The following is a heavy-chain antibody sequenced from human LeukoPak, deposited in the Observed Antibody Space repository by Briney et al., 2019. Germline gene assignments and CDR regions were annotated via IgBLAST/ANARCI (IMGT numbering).Heavy chain of an antibody. CDR1: GGSFSGYY. D-gene: IGHD3-22*01. V-gene: IGHV4-34*01. CDR3: ASYDSSGYYFDY. J-gene: IGHJ4*02. Sequence: SETLSLTCAVYGGSFSGYYWSWIRQPPGKGLEWIGEINHSGSTNYDPSLKSRVTISVDTSKNQFSLKLSSVTAADTAVYYCASYDSSGYYFDYWGQGTLVTVSS. CDR2: INHSGST.